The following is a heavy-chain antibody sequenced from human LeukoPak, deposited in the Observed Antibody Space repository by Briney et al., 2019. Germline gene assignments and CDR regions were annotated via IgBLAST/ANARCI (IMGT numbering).Heavy chain of an antibody. Sequence: SETLSLTFTVSGGSISSYYWSWIRQPPGRGLEWIGYIYYSGSTNYNPSLKSRVTISVDTSKNQFSLKLSSVTAADTAVYYCARTKYSVYYYYLDVWGKGTTVTVSS. CDR1: GGSISSYY. J-gene: IGHJ6*03. V-gene: IGHV4-59*01. CDR3: ARTKYSVYYYYLDV. CDR2: IYYSGST. D-gene: IGHD1-26*01.